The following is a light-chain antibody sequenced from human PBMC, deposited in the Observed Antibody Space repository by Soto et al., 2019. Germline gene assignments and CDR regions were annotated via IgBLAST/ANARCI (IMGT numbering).Light chain of an antibody. CDR3: ISYKTDDTFV. Sequence: QSALTQPASVSGSPGQSITISCTGTSSDVGSYDLVSWYQHQPGKAPKLVIYEGIKRPSGVSNRFSGSESANTASLTISGLQADDEAEYFCISYKTDDTFVFGSGTKLTVL. V-gene: IGLV2-14*02. CDR2: EGI. CDR1: SSDVGSYDL. J-gene: IGLJ1*01.